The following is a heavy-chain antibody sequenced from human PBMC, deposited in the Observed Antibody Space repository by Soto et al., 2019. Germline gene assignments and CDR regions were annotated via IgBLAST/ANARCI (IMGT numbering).Heavy chain of an antibody. V-gene: IGHV4-30-2*01. CDR3: ARDHTADGMDV. CDR1: GGSISSGGYS. J-gene: IGHJ6*02. CDR2: IYHSGST. Sequence: PSETLSLTCAVSGGSISSGGYSWSWIRQPPGKGLEWIGYIYHSGSTYYNPSLKSRVTISVDRSKNQLSLKLSSVTAADTAVYYCARDHTADGMDVWGQGTTVTVSS.